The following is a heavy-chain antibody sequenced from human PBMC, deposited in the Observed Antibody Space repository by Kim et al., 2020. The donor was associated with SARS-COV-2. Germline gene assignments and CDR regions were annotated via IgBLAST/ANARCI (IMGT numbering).Heavy chain of an antibody. Sequence: SETLSLTCTVSGGSISSSSYYWGWIRQPPGKGLEWIGSIYYSGSTYYNPSLKSRVTISVDTSRNQFSLKLSSVTAADTAVYYCARTVISSSWYGYYFDYWGQGPLVTVSS. D-gene: IGHD6-13*01. V-gene: IGHV4-39*01. CDR1: GGSISSSSYY. J-gene: IGHJ4*02. CDR2: IYYSGST. CDR3: ARTVISSSWYGYYFDY.